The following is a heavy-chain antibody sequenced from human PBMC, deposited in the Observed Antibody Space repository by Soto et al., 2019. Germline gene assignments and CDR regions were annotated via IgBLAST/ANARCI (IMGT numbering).Heavy chain of an antibody. D-gene: IGHD7-27*01. CDR1: GGTFSSYA. J-gene: IGHJ4*02. CDR2: IIPIFGTA. CDR3: ARLPPGRRLGYFYY. V-gene: IGHV1-69*01. Sequence: QVQLVQSGAEVKKPGSSVKVSCKASGGTFSSYAISWVRQAPGQGLEWMGGIIPIFGTANYAEKFQGRGTITADESTSTAYMELSSMRSEDTAVYYCARLPPGRRLGYFYYWGQGTLVTVSS.